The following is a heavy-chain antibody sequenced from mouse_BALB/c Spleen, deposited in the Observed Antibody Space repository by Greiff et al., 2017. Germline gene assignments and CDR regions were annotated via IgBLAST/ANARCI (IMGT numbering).Heavy chain of an antibody. J-gene: IGHJ4*01. CDR2: FHPYNDDT. CDR1: GYTFTTYP. Sequence: VQLQQSGAELVKPGASVKMSCKAFGYTFTTYPIEWMKQNHGKSLEWIGNFHPYNDDTKYNEKFKGKATLTADTSSSTAYMQLSSLTSEDSAVYFCAKEGIDYDYDGDPSYAFDYWGQGTSVTVSS. CDR3: AKEGIDYDYDGDPSYAFDY. V-gene: IGHV1-47*01. D-gene: IGHD2-4*01.